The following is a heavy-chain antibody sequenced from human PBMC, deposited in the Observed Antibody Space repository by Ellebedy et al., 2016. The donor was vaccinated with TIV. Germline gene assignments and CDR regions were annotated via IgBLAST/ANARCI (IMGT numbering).Heavy chain of an antibody. CDR1: GGSISSSSYY. CDR3: ARLNGIAAKAVDY. D-gene: IGHD6-13*01. CDR2: IYYSGST. V-gene: IGHV4-39*01. J-gene: IGHJ4*02. Sequence: GSLRLSXTVSGGSISSSSYYWGWIRQPPGKGLEWIGSIYYSGSTYYNPSLKSRVTISVDTSKNQFSLKLSSVTAADTAVYYCARLNGIAAKAVDYWGQGTLVTVSS.